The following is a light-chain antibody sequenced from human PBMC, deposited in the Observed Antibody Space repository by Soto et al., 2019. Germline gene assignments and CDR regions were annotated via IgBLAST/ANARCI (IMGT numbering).Light chain of an antibody. CDR3: NLFAPGRIYG. Sequence: QSVLTQPAPVSGSPGQSITISCRGTSRDIWACDLVSLYQQHPGRGPKPLIYEVSPHFSDLSSRVSAATCANTAPLTISRLQAEDEGDYYCNLFAPGRIYGFGSGTKVTVL. J-gene: IGLJ1*01. CDR1: SRDIWACDL. V-gene: IGLV2-14*03. CDR2: EVS.